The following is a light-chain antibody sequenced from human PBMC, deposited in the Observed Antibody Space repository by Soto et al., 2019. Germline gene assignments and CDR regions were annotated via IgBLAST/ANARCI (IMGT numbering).Light chain of an antibody. CDR2: GAA. V-gene: IGKV3-15*01. CDR3: QQYHNWPA. CDR1: QSVFSS. J-gene: IGKJ1*01. Sequence: EIVLTQSPGTLSLSPGERATLSCRASQSVFSSLAWYQQKPGQAPRLLIYGAATRATGIPGRFSGSGSGTEFTLTISSLQSEDFAVYYCQQYHNWPAFGQGTKV.